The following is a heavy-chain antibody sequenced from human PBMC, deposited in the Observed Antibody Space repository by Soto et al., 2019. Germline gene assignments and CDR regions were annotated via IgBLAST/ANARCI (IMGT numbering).Heavy chain of an antibody. V-gene: IGHV1-2*02. CDR1: GYTFIDYY. J-gene: IGHJ4*02. Sequence: QVQLVQSGAEVKKPGASVKVSCEASGYTFIDYYMHWVRQAPGQGFEWMGWISPKSGGTNYAQKFQGRVTMTWDTSLNPAYMEPSSLMSEDTAVYYCARPPGYISDWYYFDLWGQGTLVTVSS. CDR2: ISPKSGGT. CDR3: ARPPGYISDWYYFDL. D-gene: IGHD6-19*01.